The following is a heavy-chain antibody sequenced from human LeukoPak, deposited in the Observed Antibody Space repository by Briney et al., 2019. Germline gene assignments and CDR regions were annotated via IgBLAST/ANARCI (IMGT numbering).Heavy chain of an antibody. J-gene: IGHJ3*02. CDR3: AKGRWEVSLYRDALDI. CDR2: ISGSGGST. D-gene: IGHD3-16*02. Sequence: GGSLRLSCAASGFTFSTYGMSWVRQAPGKGLEWVSGISGSGGSTYYADSVKGRFTISRDNSKNTLYVQMNSLRAEDTAVYYRAKGRWEVSLYRDALDIWGQGTMVTVSS. V-gene: IGHV3-23*01. CDR1: GFTFSTYG.